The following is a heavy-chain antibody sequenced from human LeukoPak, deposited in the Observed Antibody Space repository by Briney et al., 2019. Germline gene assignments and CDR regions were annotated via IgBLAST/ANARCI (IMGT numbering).Heavy chain of an antibody. CDR1: GFTFSSSW. D-gene: IGHD3-10*01. Sequence: GGSLRLSCAASGFTFSSSWMTWVRQAPGKGLEWVANINQDGSEKYYVDSVKGRFTISRDNAKNSLSLQMNSLRAEDTAVYYCSREGMVSAFDIWGQGTMVTVSS. CDR3: SREGMVSAFDI. J-gene: IGHJ3*02. V-gene: IGHV3-7*05. CDR2: INQDGSEK.